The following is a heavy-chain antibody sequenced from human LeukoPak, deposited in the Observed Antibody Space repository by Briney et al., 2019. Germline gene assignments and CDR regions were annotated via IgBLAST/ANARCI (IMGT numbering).Heavy chain of an antibody. D-gene: IGHD6-13*01. J-gene: IGHJ3*02. Sequence: ASVKVPCKASGYTFTSYDINWVRQATGQGLEWMGWMNPNSGNTGYAQKFQGRVTMTRNTSISTAYMELSSLRSEDTAVYYCARDIADRGDAFDIWGQGTIVTVSS. CDR1: GYTFTSYD. CDR2: MNPNSGNT. CDR3: ARDIADRGDAFDI. V-gene: IGHV1-8*01.